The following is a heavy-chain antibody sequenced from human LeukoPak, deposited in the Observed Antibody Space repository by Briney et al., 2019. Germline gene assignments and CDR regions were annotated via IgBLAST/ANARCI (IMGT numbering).Heavy chain of an antibody. Sequence: GGSLRLSCAASGFTFDDYAMHWVRQAPGKGLEWVSGISWNSGSIGYADSVKGRVTISRDNAKNSLYLQMNSLRAEDTALYHCARDSKSWAGTFDYWGQGTLVTVSS. CDR3: ARDSKSWAGTFDY. CDR1: GFTFDDYA. D-gene: IGHD6-19*01. CDR2: ISWNSGSI. V-gene: IGHV3-9*01. J-gene: IGHJ4*02.